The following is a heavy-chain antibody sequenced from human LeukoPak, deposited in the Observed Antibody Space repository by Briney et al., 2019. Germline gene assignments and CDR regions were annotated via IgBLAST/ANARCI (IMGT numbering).Heavy chain of an antibody. Sequence: GGSLRLSCAASGFTFSSYDMHWVRQATGKGLEWVSAIGTAGDTYYPGSVKGRFTISRENAKNSLYLQMNSLRAGDTAVYYCARGAMVRGVIIDYYYYYMDVWGKGTTVTISS. J-gene: IGHJ6*03. CDR1: GFTFSSYD. CDR2: IGTAGDT. V-gene: IGHV3-13*01. D-gene: IGHD3-10*01. CDR3: ARGAMVRGVIIDYYYYYMDV.